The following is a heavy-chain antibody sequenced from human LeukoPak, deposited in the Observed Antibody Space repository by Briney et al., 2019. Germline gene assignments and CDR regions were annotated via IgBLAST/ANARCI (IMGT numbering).Heavy chain of an antibody. D-gene: IGHD5-18*01. CDR3: AKDIMGYSYGDKYYYGMDV. Sequence: GGSLRLSCAASGFTFDDYAMHWVRQAPGKGLEWVSLISGDGGSTYYADSVKGRFTISRDNSKNSLYLQMNSLRTEDTALYYCAKDIMGYSYGDKYYYGMDVWGQGTTVTISS. V-gene: IGHV3-43*02. J-gene: IGHJ6*02. CDR1: GFTFDDYA. CDR2: ISGDGGST.